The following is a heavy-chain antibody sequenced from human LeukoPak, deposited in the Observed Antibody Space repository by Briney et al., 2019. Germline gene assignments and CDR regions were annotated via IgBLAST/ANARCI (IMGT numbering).Heavy chain of an antibody. CDR1: GGSIISNY. D-gene: IGHD3-22*01. Sequence: SETLSLTCTVSGGSIISNYWSWIRQSAGTGLEWIGRIYGSGITDYNPSLKSRVTMSLATSRKQFSLRLTSVTAADTAVYYCARLKFYDSTGYSPGYYMDVWGKGTTVSVFS. CDR2: IYGSGIT. J-gene: IGHJ6*03. V-gene: IGHV4-4*07. CDR3: ARLKFYDSTGYSPGYYMDV.